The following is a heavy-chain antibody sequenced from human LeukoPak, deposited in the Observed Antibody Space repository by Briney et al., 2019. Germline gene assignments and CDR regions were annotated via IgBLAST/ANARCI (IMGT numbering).Heavy chain of an antibody. V-gene: IGHV3-23*01. D-gene: IGHD2/OR15-2a*01. CDR2: ISVSSTT. Sequence: TGGSLRLSCAAAVFTFSSNALSWVRQLPGEGLDWVSSISVSSTTYYLDSVKGRFTISRDNSKNALYLHMSSLRAEDTALYYCAKCNLDNCREGFDIWGQGTMVTVSS. CDR3: AKCNLDNCREGFDI. CDR1: VFTFSSNA. J-gene: IGHJ3*02.